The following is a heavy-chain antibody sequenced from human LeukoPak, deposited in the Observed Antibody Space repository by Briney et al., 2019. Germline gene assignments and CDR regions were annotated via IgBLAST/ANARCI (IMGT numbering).Heavy chain of an antibody. D-gene: IGHD4-23*01. V-gene: IGHV3-7*01. CDR2: INQDGSEK. CDR3: VRAIGSNTL. CDR1: GFTFTTYW. J-gene: IGHJ4*02. Sequence: GGSLRLSCAASGFTFTTYWMSWVGQAPGKVLEWVANINQDGSEKYYVDSVKGRFTISRDNAKNSLYLQMNSLRAEDTAVYFCVRAIGSNTLWGQGTLVTVSS.